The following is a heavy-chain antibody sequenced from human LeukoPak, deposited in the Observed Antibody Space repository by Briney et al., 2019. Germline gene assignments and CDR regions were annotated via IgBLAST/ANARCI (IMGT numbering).Heavy chain of an antibody. CDR1: GYSFTSYW. V-gene: IGHV5-51*01. J-gene: IGHJ4*02. CDR3: ARHSAYYDILTGLPDY. D-gene: IGHD3-9*01. Sequence: GESLKISCKGSGYSFTSYWIGWVRQMPGKGLEWMGIIYPGDSDTRYSPSFQGQVTTSADKSISTAYLQWSSLKASDTAMYYCARHSAYYDILTGLPDYWGQGTLVTVSS. CDR2: IYPGDSDT.